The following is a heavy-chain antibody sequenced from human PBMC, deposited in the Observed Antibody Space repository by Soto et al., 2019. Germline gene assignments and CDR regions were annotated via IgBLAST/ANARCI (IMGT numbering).Heavy chain of an antibody. D-gene: IGHD6-13*01. CDR1: GYSFTSYW. CDR3: ARTSAAGKYYYGMDV. CDR2: IYPGDSDT. J-gene: IGHJ6*02. V-gene: IGHV5-51*01. Sequence: GESLKISCKVSGYSFTSYWIGWVRQMPGKGLEWMGIIYPGDSDTRYSPSFQGQVTISADKSISTAYLQRSSLKASDTAMYYCARTSAAGKYYYGMDVWGQGTTVTVSS.